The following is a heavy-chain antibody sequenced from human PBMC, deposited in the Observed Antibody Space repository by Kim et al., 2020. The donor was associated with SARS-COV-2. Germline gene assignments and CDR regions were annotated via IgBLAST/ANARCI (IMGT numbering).Heavy chain of an antibody. CDR1: GFTFSSYG. CDR2: ISYDGSNK. J-gene: IGHJ4*02. CDR3: AKDGVEMATTLDY. D-gene: IGHD5-12*01. V-gene: IGHV3-30*18. Sequence: GALRLSCAASGFTFSSYGMHWVRQAPGKGLEWVAVISYDGSNKYYADSVKGRFTISRDNSKNTLYLQMNSLRAEDTAVYYCAKDGVEMATTLDYWGQGTLVTVSS.